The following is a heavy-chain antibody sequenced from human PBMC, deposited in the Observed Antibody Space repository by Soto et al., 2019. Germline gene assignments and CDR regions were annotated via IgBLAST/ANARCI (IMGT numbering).Heavy chain of an antibody. V-gene: IGHV3-15*01. D-gene: IGHD3-22*01. CDR2: IKRNTDGGTT. CDR3: ARDYYKYYDSSGYYRSPAY. Sequence: PGGSLRLSCAASGFTFSDAWMSWVRQAPGKGLEWLGRIKRNTDGGTTDYADSVKGRFTISRDNSRNTLFLQMNSLRAEDTAVYYCARDYYKYYDSSGYYRSPAYWGQGTLVTVSS. CDR1: GFTFSDAW. J-gene: IGHJ4*02.